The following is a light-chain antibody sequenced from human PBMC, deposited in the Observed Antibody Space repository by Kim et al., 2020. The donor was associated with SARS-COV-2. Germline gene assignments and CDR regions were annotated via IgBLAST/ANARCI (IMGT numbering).Light chain of an antibody. CDR1: QSVSSH. CDR2: DAS. V-gene: IGKV3-11*01. Sequence: LSPGERATLSCRANQSVSSHVAWYQHKFGQAPRLLIYDASNRATGIPARFSGSGSGTDFTLTISSLEPEDFAVYYCQQRNIWPRTFGQGTKVDIK. CDR3: QQRNIWPRT. J-gene: IGKJ1*01.